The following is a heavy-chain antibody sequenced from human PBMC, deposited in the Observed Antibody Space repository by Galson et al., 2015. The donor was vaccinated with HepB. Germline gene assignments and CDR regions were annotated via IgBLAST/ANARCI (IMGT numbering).Heavy chain of an antibody. V-gene: IGHV3-48*03. CDR3: ARVHTSDNSGFIDF. D-gene: IGHD3-22*01. J-gene: IGHJ4*02. CDR2: IASDSSII. CDR1: GFTFNYYA. Sequence: SLRLSCAASGFTFNYYAINWVRQAPGKGLEWVSYIASDSSIIYYANSVKGRFIISRDNAQSSVFLQMSSLRVEDTAVYYCARVHTSDNSGFIDFWGQGTLVTVSS.